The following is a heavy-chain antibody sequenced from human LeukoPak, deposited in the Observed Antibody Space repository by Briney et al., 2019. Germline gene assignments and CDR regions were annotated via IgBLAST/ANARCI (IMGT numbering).Heavy chain of an antibody. CDR3: ARGQQYYDFWSGSNWFDS. Sequence: ASVKVSCKASGGTFSSYAISWVRRAPGQGLEWMGGIIPIFGTANYAQKFQGRVTITTDESTSTAYMELSSLRSEDTAVYYCARGQQYYDFWSGSNWFDSWGQGTLVTVSS. V-gene: IGHV1-69*05. D-gene: IGHD3-3*01. CDR1: GGTFSSYA. J-gene: IGHJ5*01. CDR2: IIPIFGTA.